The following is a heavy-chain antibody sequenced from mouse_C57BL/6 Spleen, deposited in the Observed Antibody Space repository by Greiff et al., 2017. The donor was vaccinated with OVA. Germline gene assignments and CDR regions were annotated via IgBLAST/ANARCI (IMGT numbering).Heavy chain of an antibody. CDR3: ARGFYDGYYGRYFDY. CDR2: INLNNGGT. CDR1: GYIFTDYN. D-gene: IGHD2-3*01. Sequence: VQLQQSGPELVKPGASVKIPCKASGYIFTDYNMDWVKQSHGKSLEWIGDINLNNGGTIYNQKFKGKATLTVDESSSTAYMELRSLTSEDTAVYYCARGFYDGYYGRYFDYWGQGTTLTVSS. J-gene: IGHJ2*01. V-gene: IGHV1-18*01.